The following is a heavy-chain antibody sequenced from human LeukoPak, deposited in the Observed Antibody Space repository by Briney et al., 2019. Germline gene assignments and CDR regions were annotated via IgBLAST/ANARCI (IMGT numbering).Heavy chain of an antibody. D-gene: IGHD5-18*01. Sequence: GGSLRLSCAASGFTFSSYGMHWVRQAPGKGLEWVAVISYDGSNKYYADSVKGRFTISRDNSKNTLYLHMNSLRAEDTAVYYCAKDSGYSYGTQFDYWGQGTLVTVSS. V-gene: IGHV3-30*18. CDR2: ISYDGSNK. CDR3: AKDSGYSYGTQFDY. J-gene: IGHJ4*02. CDR1: GFTFSSYG.